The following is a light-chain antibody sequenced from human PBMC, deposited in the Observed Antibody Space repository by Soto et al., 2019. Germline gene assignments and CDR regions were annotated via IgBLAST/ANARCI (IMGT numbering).Light chain of an antibody. CDR3: QQYNNWLPFT. CDR1: QSVSSN. J-gene: IGKJ3*01. CDR2: GAS. V-gene: IGKV3-15*01. Sequence: EIVMTQSPATLSVSPGERATLSCRASQSVSSNLAWYQQKPGQGPRLLIYGASTRATGIPERFSGSGSGTEFTLTISSLQSEDSAVYYCQQYNNWLPFTFGPGTKVDIK.